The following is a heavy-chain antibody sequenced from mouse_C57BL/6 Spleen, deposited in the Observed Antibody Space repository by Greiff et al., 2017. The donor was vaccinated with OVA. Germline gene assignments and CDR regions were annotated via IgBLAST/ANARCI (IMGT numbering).Heavy chain of an antibody. J-gene: IGHJ2*01. V-gene: IGHV1-81*01. CDR3: ASYTTVVGKDY. CDR2: IYPRSGNT. Sequence: QVQLQHSGAELARPGASVKLSCKASGYTFTSYGISWVKQRTGQGLEWIGEIYPRSGNTYYNEKFKGKATLTADKSASTAYMELRSLTSEDSAVYFCASYTTVVGKDYWGQGTTLTVSS. CDR1: GYTFTSYG. D-gene: IGHD1-1*01.